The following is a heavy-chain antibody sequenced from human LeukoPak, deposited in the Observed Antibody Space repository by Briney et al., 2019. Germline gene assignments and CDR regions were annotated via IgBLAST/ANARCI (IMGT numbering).Heavy chain of an antibody. V-gene: IGHV1-8*01. J-gene: IGHJ6*03. CDR3: ARARVRYQQLSRGYYYYYMDV. CDR2: MNPNSGNT. D-gene: IGHD2-2*01. CDR1: GYTFTSYD. Sequence: ASVKVSCNASGYTFTSYDINWVRQATGQGLEWMGWMNPNSGNTGYAQKFQGRVTMTRNTSISTAYMELSSLRSEDTAVYYCARARVRYQQLSRGYYYYYMDVWGKGTTVTISS.